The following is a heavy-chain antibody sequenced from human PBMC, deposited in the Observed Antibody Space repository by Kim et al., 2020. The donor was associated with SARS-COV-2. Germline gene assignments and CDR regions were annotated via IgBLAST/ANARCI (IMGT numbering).Heavy chain of an antibody. V-gene: IGHV1-2*02. J-gene: IGHJ4*02. CDR3: ARFSSSGWDLVFDY. D-gene: IGHD6-19*01. Sequence: AQKFQSRDTMTRDTSISTAYMELSRLRSDDTAVYYCARFSSSGWDLVFDYWGQGTLVTVSS.